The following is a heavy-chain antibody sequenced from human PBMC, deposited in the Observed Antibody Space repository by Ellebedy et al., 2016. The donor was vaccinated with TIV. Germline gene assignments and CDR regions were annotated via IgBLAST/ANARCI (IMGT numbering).Heavy chain of an antibody. J-gene: IGHJ3*02. CDR3: VIIVGGSGWRGNAFDI. CDR1: GYTFTSYY. V-gene: IGHV1-69*02. Sequence: SVKVSXKASGYTFTSYYMHWVRQAPGQGLEWMGRIIPILGIANYAQKFQGRVTITADKSTSTAYMELSSLRSEDTAVYYCVIIVGGSGWRGNAFDIWGQGTMVTVSS. D-gene: IGHD6-19*01. CDR2: IIPILGIA.